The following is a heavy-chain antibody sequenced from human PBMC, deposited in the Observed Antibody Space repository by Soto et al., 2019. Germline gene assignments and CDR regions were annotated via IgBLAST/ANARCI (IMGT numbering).Heavy chain of an antibody. CDR2: VYWNDER. D-gene: IGHD3-22*01. CDR3: AHYDRGGSFSHSDS. V-gene: IGHV2-5*01. J-gene: IGHJ4*02. CDR1: GFSLTTPGVG. Sequence: QIALQESDPTVVKPTQTLTLTFTFSGFSLTTPGVGVGWIRHSPGKALEWFAMVYWNDERRYSPSRTSILSIPQDTSKIHVVLTMTYMYPVDTAPYLCAHYDRGGSFSHSDSWGQGSPVPLSS.